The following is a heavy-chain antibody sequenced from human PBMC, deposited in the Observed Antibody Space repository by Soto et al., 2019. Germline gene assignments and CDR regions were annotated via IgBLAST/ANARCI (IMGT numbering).Heavy chain of an antibody. CDR2: IYYSGGT. CDR3: ARDTADNYSDRHSYYHNLDP. Sequence: PSETLSLTCTVSGDSINTDYYWRWIRQPPGKGLEWIGHIYYSGGTFYSPSLKSRLALSVDTSKNQFSLRLSSVTAADTAVDYCARDTADNYSDRHSYYHNLDPCGQGPLVTVSS. J-gene: IGHJ5*02. V-gene: IGHV4-30-4*01. CDR1: GDSINTDYY. D-gene: IGHD3-22*01.